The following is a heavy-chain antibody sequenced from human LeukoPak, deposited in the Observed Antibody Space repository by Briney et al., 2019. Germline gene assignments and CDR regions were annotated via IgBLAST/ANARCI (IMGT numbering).Heavy chain of an antibody. CDR2: INHSGST. J-gene: IGHJ4*02. CDR1: GGSFSGYY. CDR3: ARGRTIFGVVIIGYLLDY. Sequence: SETLSLTCAVYGGSFSGYYWSWIRQLPGKGLEWIGEINHSGSTNYNPSLKSRVTISVDTSKNQFSLKLSSVTAADTAVYYCARGRTIFGVVIIGYLLDYWGQGTLVTVSS. V-gene: IGHV4-34*01. D-gene: IGHD3-3*01.